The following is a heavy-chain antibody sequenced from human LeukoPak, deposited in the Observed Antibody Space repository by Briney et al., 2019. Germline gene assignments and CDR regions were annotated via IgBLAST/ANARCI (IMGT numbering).Heavy chain of an antibody. J-gene: IGHJ5*02. D-gene: IGHD6-19*01. V-gene: IGHV4-34*01. CDR3: ASLTIAVAGTGGWFDP. CDR1: GGSFSGYY. CDR2: INHSGST. Sequence: TSETLSLTCAVYGGSFSGYYWSWIRQPPGKGLEWIGEINHSGSTNYNPSLKSRVTISVDTSKNQFSLKLSSVTAADTAVYYCASLTIAVAGTGGWFDPWGQGTLVTVSS.